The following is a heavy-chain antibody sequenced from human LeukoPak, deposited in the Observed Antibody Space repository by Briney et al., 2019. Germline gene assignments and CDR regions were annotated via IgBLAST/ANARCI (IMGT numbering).Heavy chain of an antibody. CDR2: IYTSGST. V-gene: IGHV4-61*02. D-gene: IGHD3-3*01. J-gene: IGHJ4*02. Sequence: SETLSLTCTVSGGSISSGGYYWSWIRQPAGKGLEWIGRIYTSGSTNYNPSLKSRVTMTVDTSKNQFSLKLSSVTAADTAVYYCARGRYTIFGVVTHDYWGQGTLVTVSS. CDR3: ARGRYTIFGVVTHDY. CDR1: GGSISSGGYY.